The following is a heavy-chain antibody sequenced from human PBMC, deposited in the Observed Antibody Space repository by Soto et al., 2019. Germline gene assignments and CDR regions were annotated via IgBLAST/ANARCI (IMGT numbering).Heavy chain of an antibody. V-gene: IGHV1-18*01. CDR2: ISAYNGNT. J-gene: IGHJ6*02. D-gene: IGHD3-10*01. CDR3: ARGGTLWFGELLPDYYYGMHV. CDR1: GYTFTSYG. Sequence: QVQLVQSGAEVKKPGASVKVSCKASGYTFTSYGISWVRQAPGQGLEWMGWISAYNGNTNYAQKLQGRVTMTTDTSTSTAYMELRSLRSDDTAVYYCARGGTLWFGELLPDYYYGMHVWGQGTTVTVSS.